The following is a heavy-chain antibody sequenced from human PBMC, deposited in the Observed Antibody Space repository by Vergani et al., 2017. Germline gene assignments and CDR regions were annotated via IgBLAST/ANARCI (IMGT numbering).Heavy chain of an antibody. CDR1: GYSFTSYW. CDR3: ERHIKFVRFGEEGHMDV. V-gene: IGHV5-51*01. J-gene: IGHJ6*02. CDR2: IYPGDSDT. Sequence: EVQLVQSGAEVKKPGESLKISCKGSGYSFTSYWIGWVRQMPGKGLEWMGIIYPGDSDTRYSPSFQGQVTISADKSISTAYLQWSSLKASDTAMYYCERHIKFVRFGEEGHMDVGGQGSTVTVSS. D-gene: IGHD3-10*01.